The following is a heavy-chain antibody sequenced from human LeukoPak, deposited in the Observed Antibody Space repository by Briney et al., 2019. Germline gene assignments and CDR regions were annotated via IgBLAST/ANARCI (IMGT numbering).Heavy chain of an antibody. CDR2: IYYSGST. D-gene: IGHD2-15*01. CDR1: GGSISTFY. J-gene: IGHJ6*02. Sequence: SETLSLTCTVSGGSISTFYWSWIRQPPGKELEWIGYIYYSGSTNYNPSLKSRLTISVDTSKNQFSLKLSSVTAADTAVYYCARDRYCSGGSCYSYFNYGMDVWGQGTTVTVSS. V-gene: IGHV4-59*01. CDR3: ARDRYCSGGSCYSYFNYGMDV.